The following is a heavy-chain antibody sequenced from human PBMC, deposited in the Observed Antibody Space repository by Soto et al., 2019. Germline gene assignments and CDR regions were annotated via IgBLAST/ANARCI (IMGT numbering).Heavy chain of an antibody. J-gene: IGHJ6*02. V-gene: IGHV1-69*10. Sequence: ASVKVSCKASGGTFSSYAISWVRQAPGQGLEWMGGIIPILGIANYAQKFQGRVTITADKSTSTAYMKLSSLRSEDTAVYYCAAWSYYGSGSYPVYYYYYGMDVWGQGTTVTVSS. CDR1: GGTFSSYA. CDR3: AAWSYYGSGSYPVYYYYYGMDV. CDR2: IIPILGIA. D-gene: IGHD3-10*01.